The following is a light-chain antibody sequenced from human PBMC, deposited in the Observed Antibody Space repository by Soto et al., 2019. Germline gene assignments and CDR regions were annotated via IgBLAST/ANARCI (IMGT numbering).Light chain of an antibody. V-gene: IGKV3-20*01. CDR2: DAS. CDR1: QSVTNS. J-gene: IGKJ5*01. Sequence: EIVLTLSPSTLLLYTARRDTISSRASQSVTNSLAWYQQKPGQAPRLLIYDASNRATGIPDRFSGSGSATDFTLTISRLEPEDFALYYCQHYGRSPITFGQGTGLEIK. CDR3: QHYGRSPIT.